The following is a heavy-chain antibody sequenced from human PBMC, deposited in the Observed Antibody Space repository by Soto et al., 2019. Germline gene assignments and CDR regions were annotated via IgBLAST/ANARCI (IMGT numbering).Heavy chain of an antibody. J-gene: IGHJ4*02. CDR3: AREGHHIVGADAFAFDY. CDR1: GFIFSAYG. V-gene: IGHV3-30*03. CDR2: VSDDGGTT. D-gene: IGHD1-26*01. Sequence: QERLVESGGGVVQPERSLRLSCAASGFIFSAYGMHWVRQAPGKGLGWVAVVSDDGGTTYYAESVKGRFTVSRDNSENTLHLQMNALRTEDTAVYYCAREGHHIVGADAFAFDYWGQGTLVTVSS.